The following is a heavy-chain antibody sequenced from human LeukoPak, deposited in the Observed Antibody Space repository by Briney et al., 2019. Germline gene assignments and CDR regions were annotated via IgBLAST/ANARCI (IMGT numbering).Heavy chain of an antibody. CDR3: ARESYDSSGNHENYNDY. V-gene: IGHV3-48*01. CDR1: GFTFSSYS. CDR2: ISSSSSTI. J-gene: IGHJ4*02. Sequence: GGSLRLSCAASGFTFSSYSMNWVRQAPGKGLEWVSYISSSSSTIYYADSVKGRFTISRDNAKNSLYLQMNSLRAEDTAVYYCARESYDSSGNHENYNDYWGQGTLVTVSS. D-gene: IGHD3-22*01.